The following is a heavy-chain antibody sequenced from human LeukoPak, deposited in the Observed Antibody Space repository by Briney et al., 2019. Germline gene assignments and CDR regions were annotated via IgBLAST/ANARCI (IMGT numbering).Heavy chain of an antibody. J-gene: IGHJ4*02. D-gene: IGHD5-12*01. CDR1: GFTFSSYG. Sequence: GGSLRLSCAASGFTFSSYGMHWVRQAPGKGLEWVAFIRYDRSNKYYADSVKGRFTISRDNSKNTLYLQMNSLRAEDTAVYYCAREGDSGYDSVDYWGQGTLVTVSS. CDR2: IRYDRSNK. V-gene: IGHV3-30*02. CDR3: AREGDSGYDSVDY.